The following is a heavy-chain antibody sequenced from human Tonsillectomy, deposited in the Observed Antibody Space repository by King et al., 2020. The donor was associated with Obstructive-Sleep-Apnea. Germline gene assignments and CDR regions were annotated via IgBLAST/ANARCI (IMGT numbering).Heavy chain of an antibody. CDR3: TKDGEYCSTTACYPNFQH. D-gene: IGHD2-2*01. CDR2: ITWNSDSV. CDR1: GFTFDDYA. V-gene: IGHV3-9*01. Sequence: VQLVESGGGLVQPGRSLRHSCAASGFTFDDYAMHWVRQAPGKGLEWVSGITWNSDSVAYADSVKGRFTISRDNAKNSLHLQMNSLRAEDTAFYYCTKDGEYCSTTACYPNFQHWGQGTLVTVSS. J-gene: IGHJ1*01.